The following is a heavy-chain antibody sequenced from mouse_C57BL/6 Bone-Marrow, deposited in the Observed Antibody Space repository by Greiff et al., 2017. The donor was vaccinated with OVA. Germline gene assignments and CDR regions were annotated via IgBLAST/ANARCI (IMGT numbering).Heavy chain of an antibody. D-gene: IGHD2-2*01. Sequence: QVQLQQPGAELVRPGSSVKLSCKASGYTFTSYWMDWVKQRPGQGLEWIGNIYPSDSETHYNQKFKDKATLTVDKSSSTAYMQLSSLTSEDSAVYYGASSGDMVTTGYYFDYWGQGTTLTVSS. J-gene: IGHJ2*01. CDR2: IYPSDSET. CDR1: GYTFTSYW. CDR3: ASSGDMVTTGYYFDY. V-gene: IGHV1-61*01.